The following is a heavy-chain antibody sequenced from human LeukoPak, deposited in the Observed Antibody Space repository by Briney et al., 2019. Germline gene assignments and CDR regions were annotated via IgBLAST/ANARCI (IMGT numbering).Heavy chain of an antibody. J-gene: IGHJ6*04. CDR1: GGSISSYY. V-gene: IGHV4-59*01. CDR3: ARENYYGSGPVLDV. CDR2: IYYSGST. D-gene: IGHD3-10*01. Sequence: SETLSLTCTVSGGSISSYYWSWIRQPPGKGLEWIGYIYYSGSTNYNPSLKSRVTISVDTSKNQFSLKLSSVTAADTAVYYCARENYYGSGPVLDVWGKGITVTVSS.